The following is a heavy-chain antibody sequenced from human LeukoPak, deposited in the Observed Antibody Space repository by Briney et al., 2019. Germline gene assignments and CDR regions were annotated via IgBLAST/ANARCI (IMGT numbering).Heavy chain of an antibody. D-gene: IGHD1-26*01. CDR2: ISSDGSST. J-gene: IGHJ4*02. Sequence: GGSLRLSCAAAGFTFSNYWMHWVRQAPGKGLVWVSRISSDGSSTTYADSVKGRFTISRDNAKNTLFLQVNSLRAEDTAVYYCARDVGGNLDYWGQGILVTVSS. V-gene: IGHV3-74*01. CDR1: GFTFSNYW. CDR3: ARDVGGNLDY.